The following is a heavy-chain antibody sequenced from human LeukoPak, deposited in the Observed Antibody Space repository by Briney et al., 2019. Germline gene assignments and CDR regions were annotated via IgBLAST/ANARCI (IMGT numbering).Heavy chain of an antibody. Sequence: APVKVSCKASGYTFTRYYIHWVRQAPGQGLEWMGRIIPILGIANYAQKFQGRVTITADKSTSTAYMELSSLRSEDTAVYYCARVRDYYDSSGYYAFDIWGQGTMVTVSS. D-gene: IGHD3-22*01. CDR1: GYTFTRYY. CDR3: ARVRDYYDSSGYYAFDI. V-gene: IGHV1-69*04. J-gene: IGHJ3*02. CDR2: IIPILGIA.